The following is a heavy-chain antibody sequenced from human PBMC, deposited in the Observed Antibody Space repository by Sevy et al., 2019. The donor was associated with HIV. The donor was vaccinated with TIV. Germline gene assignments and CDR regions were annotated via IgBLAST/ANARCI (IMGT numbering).Heavy chain of an antibody. CDR1: GFNVSSNY. CDR3: ARDTITYYYDSSGYYTSGYGMDV. V-gene: IGHV3-53*01. CDR2: IYSGANT. J-gene: IGHJ6*02. Sequence: GGSLRLSCAASGFNVSSNYMNWVRQAPGKGLEWVSVIYSGANTDYADSVKGRSTISRDTTKNTMYLQMNSLRAEDTAVYYCARDTITYYYDSSGYYTSGYGMDVWGQGTTVTVSS. D-gene: IGHD3-22*01.